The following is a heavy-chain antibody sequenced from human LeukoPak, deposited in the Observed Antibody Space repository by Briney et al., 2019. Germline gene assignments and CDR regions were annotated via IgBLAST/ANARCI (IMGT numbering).Heavy chain of an antibody. Sequence: GGSLRLSWAASGFTFSSYAMSWVRPAPGKGLEWVSAISGSGGSTYYADSVKGRFTISRDNSKNTLYLQMNSLRAEDTAVYYCAKDLAERILLWFGELLYQGFDYWGQGTLVTVSS. CDR2: ISGSGGST. V-gene: IGHV3-23*01. J-gene: IGHJ4*02. D-gene: IGHD3-10*01. CDR3: AKDLAERILLWFGELLYQGFDY. CDR1: GFTFSSYA.